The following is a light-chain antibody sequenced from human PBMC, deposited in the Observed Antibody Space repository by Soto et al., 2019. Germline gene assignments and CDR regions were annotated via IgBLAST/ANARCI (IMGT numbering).Light chain of an antibody. Sequence: QSALTQPASVSGSPGQSITISCTGTSSDGGGYNYVSWYQQHPGKAPKLMIYDVSNRPSGVSNRFSGSKSGNTASLTISGLQAEDEADYYCTSYTSSSIPYVSGTGTKVTVL. CDR2: DVS. CDR3: TSYTSSSIPYV. V-gene: IGLV2-14*01. CDR1: SSDGGGYNY. J-gene: IGLJ1*01.